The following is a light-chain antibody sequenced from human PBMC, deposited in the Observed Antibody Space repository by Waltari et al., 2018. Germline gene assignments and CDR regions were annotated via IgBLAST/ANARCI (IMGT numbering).Light chain of an antibody. V-gene: IGKV3-15*01. CDR1: ESVSSS. CDR3: QQYYTWPRT. Sequence: VMTQSPATLSVSPGERATLSCRASESVSSSLAWYQQKPGQAPRLLISGASTRATGIPGRFTGSGSGTEFTLTISSMQSEDFAVYYCQQYYTWPRTFGQGAKVEIK. CDR2: GAS. J-gene: IGKJ1*01.